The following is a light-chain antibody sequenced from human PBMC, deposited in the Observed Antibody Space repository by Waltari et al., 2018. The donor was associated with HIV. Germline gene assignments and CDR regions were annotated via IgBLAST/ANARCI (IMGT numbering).Light chain of an antibody. J-gene: IGLJ1*01. CDR2: QYN. CDR1: KWGDKY. Sequence: SYELTQPPSVSVSPGQTASITCSGDKWGDKYACWYQQKPGQSPVLVIYQYNKRPSGIPERFSGSNSGNTATLTISGTQAVDEADYYCQAWDSSTAFYVFGTGTKVTVL. V-gene: IGLV3-1*01. CDR3: QAWDSSTAFYV.